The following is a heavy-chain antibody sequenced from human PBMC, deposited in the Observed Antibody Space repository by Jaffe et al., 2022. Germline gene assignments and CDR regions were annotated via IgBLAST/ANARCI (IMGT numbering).Heavy chain of an antibody. CDR3: VRHAISPPIVVVTTIDY. J-gene: IGHJ4*02. CDR1: GYSFTSYW. Sequence: EVQLVQSGAEVKKPGESLKISCKGSGYSFTSYWIGWVRQMPGKGLEWMGIIYPGDSDTRYSPSFQGQVTISADKSISTAYLQWSSLKASDTAMYYCVRHAISPPIVVVTTIDYWGQGTLVTVSS. D-gene: IGHD2-21*02. V-gene: IGHV5-51*01. CDR2: IYPGDSDT.